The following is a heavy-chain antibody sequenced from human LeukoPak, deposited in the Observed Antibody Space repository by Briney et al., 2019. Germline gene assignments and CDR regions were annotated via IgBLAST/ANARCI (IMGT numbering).Heavy chain of an antibody. CDR3: AGYCSSTSCYN. CDR1: GGSISSYY. J-gene: IGHJ4*02. CDR2: IYYSGST. V-gene: IGHV4-59*01. D-gene: IGHD2-2*02. Sequence: SETLSLTCTVSGGSISSYYWSWIRQPPGKGLEWIGYIYYSGSTNYNPSLKSRVTISVDTSKNQFSLKLSSVTAADTAVYYCAGYCSSTSCYNWGQGTLVTVSS.